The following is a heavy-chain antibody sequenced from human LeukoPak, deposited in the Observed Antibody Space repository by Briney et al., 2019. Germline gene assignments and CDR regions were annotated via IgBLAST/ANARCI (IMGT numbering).Heavy chain of an antibody. CDR2: IRYDGSNK. V-gene: IGHV3-30*02. J-gene: IGHJ6*02. D-gene: IGHD2-2*01. Sequence: GGSLRLSCAASGFTFSSYGMHWVRQAPGKGLEWVAFIRYDGSNKYYADSVKGRFTISRDNSKNTLYLQMNSLRPEDTAVYYCARDGGYCSSTSCVYYGMDVWGQGTTVTVSS. CDR3: ARDGGYCSSTSCVYYGMDV. CDR1: GFTFSSYG.